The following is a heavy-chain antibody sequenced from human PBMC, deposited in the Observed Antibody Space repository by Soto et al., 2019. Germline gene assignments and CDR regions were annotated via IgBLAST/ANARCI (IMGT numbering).Heavy chain of an antibody. Sequence: PGGSLRLSCEASGFTFSNYNMNWVRQAPGKGLEWLAYISTTRTTIYYADSVKGRFTIARDNVKSSLYLYMNSLRDEDTAVYYCARDRVGLDYWGQGTLVTVSS. D-gene: IGHD3-16*01. CDR1: GFTFSNYN. J-gene: IGHJ4*02. CDR3: ARDRVGLDY. V-gene: IGHV3-48*02. CDR2: ISTTRTTI.